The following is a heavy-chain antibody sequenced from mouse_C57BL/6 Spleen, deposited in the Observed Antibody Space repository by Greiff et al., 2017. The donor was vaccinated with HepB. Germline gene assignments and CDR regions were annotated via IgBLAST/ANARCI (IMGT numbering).Heavy chain of an antibody. CDR1: GFTFSDYG. CDR2: ISRGSSTT. CDR3: ARGGAMDY. J-gene: IGHJ4*01. V-gene: IGHV5-17*01. Sequence: EVQVVESGGGLVQPGGSLKLSCAASGFTFSDYGMHWVRQAPEKGLEWVAYISRGSSTTYYADTVKGRFTISRDNAKNTLCLQMTSLRSEDTAMYYCARGGAMDYWGQGTSVTVSS.